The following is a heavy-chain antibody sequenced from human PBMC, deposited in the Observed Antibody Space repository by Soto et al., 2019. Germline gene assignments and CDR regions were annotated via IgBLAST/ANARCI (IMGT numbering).Heavy chain of an antibody. CDR2: IIGSGGST. CDR3: ARSYYNLNWFDP. CDR1: GFTFSNYA. D-gene: IGHD3-10*01. J-gene: IGHJ5*02. V-gene: IGHV3-23*01. Sequence: EVQLLESGGGLVQPGGSLRLSCAASGFTFSNYAMNWVRQAPGKGLEWVSLIIGSGGSTFYADSVKGRFSISRDNSKNTLYLQMNRLRSEDTAVYFCARSYYNLNWFDPWGQGTLVIVSS.